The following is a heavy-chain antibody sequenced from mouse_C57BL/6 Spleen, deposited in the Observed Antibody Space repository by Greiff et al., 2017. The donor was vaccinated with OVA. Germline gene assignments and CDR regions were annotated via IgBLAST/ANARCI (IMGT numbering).Heavy chain of an antibody. D-gene: IGHD4-1*01. CDR3: ASTGSY. CDR1: GFTFSDYY. Sequence: EVQLQESGGGLVQPGGSLKLSCAASGFTFSDYYMYWVRQTPEKRLEWVAYISNGGGSTYYPDTVKGRFTISRDNAKNTLYLQMSRLKSEDTAMYYCASTGSYWGQGTLVTVSA. V-gene: IGHV5-12*01. J-gene: IGHJ3*01. CDR2: ISNGGGST.